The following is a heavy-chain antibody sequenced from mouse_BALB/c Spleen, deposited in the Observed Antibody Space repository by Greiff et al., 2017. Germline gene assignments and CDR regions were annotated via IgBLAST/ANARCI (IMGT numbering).Heavy chain of an antibody. J-gene: IGHJ2*01. CDR2: IYPGDGDT. CDR1: GYTFTSYW. V-gene: IGHV1-87*01. Sequence: QVQLQQPGAELVRPGASVKLSCKASGYTFTSYWMQWVKQRPGQGLEWIGAIYPGDGDTRYTQRFKGKATLTADKSSSTAYMQLSSLASEDSAVYYCAREDYYFDYWGQGTTLTVSS. CDR3: AREDYYFDY.